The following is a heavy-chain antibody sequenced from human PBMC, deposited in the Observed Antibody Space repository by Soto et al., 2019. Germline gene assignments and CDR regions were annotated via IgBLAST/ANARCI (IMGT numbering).Heavy chain of an antibody. CDR2: INPSGGST. J-gene: IGHJ6*02. Sequence: GASVKVSCKASGYTFTSYYMHWVRQAPGQGLEWMGIINPSGGSTGYAQKFQGRVTMTRATSTSTVYMELSRLRSEHTAVYYCARAPPSPPERITRIRVVNYGMDVWGQGTTVTVAS. D-gene: IGHD3-10*01. V-gene: IGHV1-46*01. CDR1: GYTFTSYY. CDR3: ARAPPSPPERITRIRVVNYGMDV.